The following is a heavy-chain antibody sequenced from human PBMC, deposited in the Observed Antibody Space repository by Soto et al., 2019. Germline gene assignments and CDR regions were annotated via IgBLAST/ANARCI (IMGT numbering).Heavy chain of an antibody. CDR3: AKDYHPTTYYDILTCYLGSHAFDI. CDR1: GFTFSSYG. V-gene: IGHV3-30*18. CDR2: ISYDGSNK. Sequence: GGSLRLSCAASGFTFSSYGMHWVRQAPGKGLEWVAVISYDGSNKYYADSVKGRFTISRDNSKNTLYLQMNSLRAEDTAVYYCAKDYHPTTYYDILTCYLGSHAFDIWGQGAMVTVS. J-gene: IGHJ3*02. D-gene: IGHD3-9*01.